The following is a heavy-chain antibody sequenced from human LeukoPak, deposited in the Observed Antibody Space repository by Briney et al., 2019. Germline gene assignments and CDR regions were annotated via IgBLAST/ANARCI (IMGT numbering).Heavy chain of an antibody. CDR1: GGSISSYY. V-gene: IGHV4-59*12. CDR2: IYYGGST. CDR3: ASQPLYGIAAAGTFDY. D-gene: IGHD6-13*01. J-gene: IGHJ4*02. Sequence: SETLSLTCTVSGGSISSYYWSWIRQPPGKGLEWIGSIYYGGSTYYNPSLESRVTISVDTSKNQFSLKLSSVTAADTAVYYCASQPLYGIAAAGTFDYWGQGTLVTVSS.